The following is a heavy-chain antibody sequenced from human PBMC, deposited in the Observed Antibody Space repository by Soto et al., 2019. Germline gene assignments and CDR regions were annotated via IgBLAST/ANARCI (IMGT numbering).Heavy chain of an antibody. V-gene: IGHV3-33*01. D-gene: IGHD5-18*01. Sequence: GGSLRLSCAASGFTFSSYGMHWVRQAPGKGLEWVALIWYDGSNRYYADYVKGRFTISRDNSKNTLYLQMNSLRAEDTAVYYCARDPLWGTAMVLWYFDLWGRGTLVTVSS. CDR1: GFTFSSYG. J-gene: IGHJ2*01. CDR2: IWYDGSNR. CDR3: ARDPLWGTAMVLWYFDL.